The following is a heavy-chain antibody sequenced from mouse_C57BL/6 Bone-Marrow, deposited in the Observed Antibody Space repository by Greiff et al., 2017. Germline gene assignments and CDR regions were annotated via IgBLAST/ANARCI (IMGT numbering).Heavy chain of an antibody. Sequence: QVQLQQSGPGLVQPSQSLSITCTVSGFSLTSYGVHWVRQSPGKGLEWLGVKWRGGSTDYNAAFMSRLSITKDNSKSQVFFKMNSLQADDTAIYYCAKKGKKLLGGAMDYWGQGTSVTVSS. CDR1: GFSLTSYG. V-gene: IGHV2-5*01. J-gene: IGHJ4*01. CDR2: KWRGGST. D-gene: IGHD1-1*01. CDR3: AKKGKKLLGGAMDY.